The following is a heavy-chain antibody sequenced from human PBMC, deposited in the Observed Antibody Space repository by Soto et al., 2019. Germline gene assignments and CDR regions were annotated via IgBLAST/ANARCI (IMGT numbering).Heavy chain of an antibody. J-gene: IGHJ3*02. CDR2: IYPRDSDT. Sequence: PGESLKISCKASGFSFTIYCIGWVLQVPGKGLECMWIIYPRDSDTRYNPSFQGQVTISVDESINTAYLQWSSLKTSDTAMYYCAITGVADAFEIWGQGTMVNGS. D-gene: IGHD3-3*01. CDR3: AITGVADAFEI. V-gene: IGHV5-51*01. CDR1: GFSFTIYC.